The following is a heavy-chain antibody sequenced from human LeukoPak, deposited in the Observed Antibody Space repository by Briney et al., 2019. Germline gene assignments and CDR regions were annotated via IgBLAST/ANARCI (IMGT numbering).Heavy chain of an antibody. D-gene: IGHD1-26*01. CDR3: ARDLSGSYYFDY. V-gene: IGHV3-21*01. Sequence: GGSLRLSCAASGFTFSSYSMNWVRQAPGKGLEWVSSISSSSSYIYYADSVKGRCTISRDNAKNSLYLQMNSLRAEDSAVYYCARDLSGSYYFDYWGQGTLVTVSS. CDR2: ISSSSSYI. J-gene: IGHJ4*02. CDR1: GFTFSSYS.